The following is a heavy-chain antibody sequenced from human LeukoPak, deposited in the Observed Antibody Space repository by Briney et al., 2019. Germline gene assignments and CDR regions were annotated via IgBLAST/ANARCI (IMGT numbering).Heavy chain of an antibody. J-gene: IGHJ6*04. V-gene: IGHV3-48*03. D-gene: IGHD3-10*02. CDR1: GFDFSGYG. CDR3: AELGITMIGGV. Sequence: PGGSLRLSCAASGFDFSGYGMHWVRQAPGKGLEWVSYISSSGSTIYYADSVKGRFTISRDNAKNSLYLQMNSLRAEDTAVYYCAELGITMIGGVWGKGTTVTISS. CDR2: ISSSGSTI.